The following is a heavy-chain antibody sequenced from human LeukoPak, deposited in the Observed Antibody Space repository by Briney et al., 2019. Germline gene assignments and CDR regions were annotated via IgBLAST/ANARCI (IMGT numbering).Heavy chain of an antibody. CDR2: ISGSGGST. Sequence: GGSLRLSCAASGFTFSSYAMSWVRQAPGKGLEWVSAISGSGGSTYYADSVKGRFTISRDNSKNTLYLQMNSLRAEDTAVYYCAKLEDYCSSISCYQNFDYWGQGTLVTVSS. CDR1: GFTFSSYA. CDR3: AKLEDYCSSISCYQNFDY. V-gene: IGHV3-23*01. D-gene: IGHD2-2*01. J-gene: IGHJ4*02.